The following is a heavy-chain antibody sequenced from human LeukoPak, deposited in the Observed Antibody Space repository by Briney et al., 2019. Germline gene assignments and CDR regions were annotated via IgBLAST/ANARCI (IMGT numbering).Heavy chain of an antibody. D-gene: IGHD3-10*01. V-gene: IGHV1-69*04. Sequence: SVKLSCTASGGTFCSYATSSVRRAPGHQPEWWGRFLPILGIANTATKYPGRVTITADKSTSTAYMELSSVRSEDTAVYCCARDPGFFYYGMDGLGRGTTVTDSS. J-gene: IGHJ6*02. CDR2: FLPILGIA. CDR1: GGTFCSYA. CDR3: ARDPGFFYYGMDG.